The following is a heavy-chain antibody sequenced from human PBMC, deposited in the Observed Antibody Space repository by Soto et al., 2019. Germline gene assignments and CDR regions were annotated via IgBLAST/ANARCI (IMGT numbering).Heavy chain of an antibody. J-gene: IGHJ6*02. V-gene: IGHV1-8*01. CDR1: GYTFTSYD. CDR2: MNPNSGNT. CDR3: ARDNYGDYGLIDYYYGMDV. Sequence: GASVKVSCKASGYTFTSYDINWVRQATGQGLEWMGWMNPNSGNTGYAQKFQGRVTMTRNTSISTAYMELSSLRSEDTAVYYCARDNYGDYGLIDYYYGMDVWGQGTTVTVSS. D-gene: IGHD4-17*01.